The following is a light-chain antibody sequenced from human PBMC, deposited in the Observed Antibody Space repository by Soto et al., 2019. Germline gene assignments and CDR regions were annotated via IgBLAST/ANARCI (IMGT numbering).Light chain of an antibody. J-gene: IGLJ1*01. CDR2: EVS. V-gene: IGLV2-14*01. CDR1: SSDVGGYNY. Sequence: QSALTQPASVSGSPGQSITISCTGTSSDVGGYNYVSWYQQHPGKATKLMIYEVSNRPSRVSNRFSGSKSGNTASLTISGLQAEDEADYYCSSYTSSSTLHVFGTGTKLTVL. CDR3: SSYTSSSTLHV.